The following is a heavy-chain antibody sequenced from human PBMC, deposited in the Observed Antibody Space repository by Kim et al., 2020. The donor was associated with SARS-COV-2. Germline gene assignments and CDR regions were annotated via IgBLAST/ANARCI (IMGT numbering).Heavy chain of an antibody. CDR3: ARDKYVSGRYYYYGMAV. D-gene: IGHD6-19*01. Sequence: VRGRFTISRANAKQSLYLQMNSLRAEDTAVYYCARDKYVSGRYYYYGMAVWGQGTTVTVSS. J-gene: IGHJ6*02. V-gene: IGHV3-11*06.